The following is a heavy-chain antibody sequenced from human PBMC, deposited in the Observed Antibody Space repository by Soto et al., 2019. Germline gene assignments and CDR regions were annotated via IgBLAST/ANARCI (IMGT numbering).Heavy chain of an antibody. D-gene: IGHD2-15*01. CDR2: TYYRSNWRH. CDR1: GDSVSSNTAA. Sequence: PSQTLSLTCAISGDSVSSNTAAWNWIRSSPSRGLEGLGRTYYRSNWRHDYAVSVKSRITVNQDTSKNHFSLQLNSVTPDDTAVYYCARGVGGSGFDLRGRGTRIVVSS. V-gene: IGHV6-1*01. CDR3: ARGVGGSGFDL. J-gene: IGHJ4*02.